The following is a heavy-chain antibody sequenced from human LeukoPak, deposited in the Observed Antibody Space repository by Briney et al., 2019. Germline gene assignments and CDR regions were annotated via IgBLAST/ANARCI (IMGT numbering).Heavy chain of an antibody. V-gene: IGHV1-8*01. J-gene: IGHJ6*03. D-gene: IGHD3-10*01. CDR2: MNPNSGNT. Sequence: GASVKVSCKASGYTFTSYDINWVRQATGQGLEWMGWMNPNSGNTGYAQKFQGRVTMTRNTSISTAYMELSSLRSEDTAVYYCARGHYQYGSDYMDVWGKGTTVTVSS. CDR3: ARGHYQYGSDYMDV. CDR1: GYTFTSYD.